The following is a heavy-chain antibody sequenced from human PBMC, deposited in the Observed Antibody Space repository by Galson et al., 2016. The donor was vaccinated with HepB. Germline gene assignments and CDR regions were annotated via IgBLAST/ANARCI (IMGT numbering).Heavy chain of an antibody. CDR1: GFTFSNYW. J-gene: IGHJ4*02. V-gene: IGHV3-7*01. CDR3: ARKSMAGPRSYFDY. CDR2: INQDGSPK. D-gene: IGHD6-19*01. Sequence: SLRLSCAASGFTFSNYWMSWVRQAPGKGLEWVANINQDGSPKSYVDSVKGRFTVSRDNAKNSLYPQMNSPRTEDTAVYFCARKSMAGPRSYFDYWGQGTLVTVSS.